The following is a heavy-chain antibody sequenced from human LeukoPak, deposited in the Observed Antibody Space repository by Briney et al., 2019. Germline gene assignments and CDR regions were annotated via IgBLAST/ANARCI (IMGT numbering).Heavy chain of an antibody. D-gene: IGHD6-13*01. CDR1: GFTISSNH. CDR2: VYAGGTA. J-gene: IGHJ5*02. V-gene: IGHV3-53*01. Sequence: TGGSLRLSCAASGFTISSNHMSWVRQAPGKGLEWVSVVYAGGTANYADSVKGRFTISRDNSKNTLYLQMNSLRVEDTAVYYRARDWLSSGTFSWGQGTLVTVSS. CDR3: ARDWLSSGTFS.